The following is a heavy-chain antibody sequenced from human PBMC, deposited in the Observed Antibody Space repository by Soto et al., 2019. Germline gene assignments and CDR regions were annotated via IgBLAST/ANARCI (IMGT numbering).Heavy chain of an antibody. CDR1: GYTFTSYG. CDR3: ARSPDLILTGYDNWLDP. CDR2: ISAYNGNT. V-gene: IGHV1-18*01. J-gene: IGHJ5*02. Sequence: ASVKVSCKASGYTFTSYGISWVRQAPGQGLEWMGWISAYNGNTNYAQKLQGRVTMTTDTSTSTAYMELRSLRSDDTAVYYCARSPDLILTGYDNWLDPWGQGTLVTVSS. D-gene: IGHD3-9*01.